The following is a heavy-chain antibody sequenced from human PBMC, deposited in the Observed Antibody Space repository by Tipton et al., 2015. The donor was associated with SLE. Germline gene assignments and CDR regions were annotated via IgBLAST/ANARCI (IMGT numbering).Heavy chain of an antibody. CDR1: GGSIIGYY. J-gene: IGHJ4*02. D-gene: IGHD3-10*01. Sequence: TLSLTCTVSGGSIIGYYWSWIRQPAGKGPEWIGRIYTGGRTIHNPSLNSRVTMSLDTSKSQFSLKLTSVTAADTAVYYCARGLAMVRGDSMDYWGQGTLVTVSS. CDR3: ARGLAMVRGDSMDY. CDR2: IYTGGRT. V-gene: IGHV4-4*07.